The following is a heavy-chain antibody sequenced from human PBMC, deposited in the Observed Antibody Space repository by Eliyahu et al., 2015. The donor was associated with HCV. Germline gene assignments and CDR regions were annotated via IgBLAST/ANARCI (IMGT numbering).Heavy chain of an antibody. CDR3: ARAYCGGDCFVFDYYGMDV. Sequence: QVQLVQSGAEVKKPGSSVKVXCRASGDNFNXFAPVWVRQAPGQGLEWMGGLIPAYETPKYAQKFQGXVTITADMSTRTAYMELSRLTSDDTAVYYCARAYCGGDCFVFDYYGMDVWGQGTRVTVSS. CDR1: GDNFNXFA. V-gene: IGHV1-69*06. CDR2: LIPAYETP. D-gene: IGHD2-21*02. J-gene: IGHJ6*01.